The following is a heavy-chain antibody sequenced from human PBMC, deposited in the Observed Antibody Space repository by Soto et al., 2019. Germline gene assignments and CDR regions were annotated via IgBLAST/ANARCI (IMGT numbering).Heavy chain of an antibody. Sequence: EVQLLESGGGLVQPGGSLRLSCAAAGFTFSIYPMSWVRQAPRKGLEWVSAISGSGGSTYYADSVKGRFTISRDNSKNTLYLQMNSLRADDTAVYYCAKATRGGAATLIRDYWGQGTLVTVSS. CDR3: AKATRGGAATLIRDY. V-gene: IGHV3-23*01. CDR1: GFTFSIYP. CDR2: ISGSGGST. D-gene: IGHD6-13*01. J-gene: IGHJ4*02.